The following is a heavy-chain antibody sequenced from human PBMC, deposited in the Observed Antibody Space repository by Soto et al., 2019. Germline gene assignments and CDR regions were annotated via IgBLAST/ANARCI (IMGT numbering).Heavy chain of an antibody. CDR1: GGSISSGGYS. Sequence: QLQLQESGSGLVKPSQTLSLTCAVSGGSISSGGYSWGWIRQPPGKGLEWIGYIYHSGSTYYNPSLKSRVTISIDRSKNQFSLKLSSVTAEDTAVYYCVRVPDYWGQGTLVTVSS. D-gene: IGHD3-10*01. CDR2: IYHSGST. CDR3: VRVPDY. V-gene: IGHV4-30-2*01. J-gene: IGHJ4*02.